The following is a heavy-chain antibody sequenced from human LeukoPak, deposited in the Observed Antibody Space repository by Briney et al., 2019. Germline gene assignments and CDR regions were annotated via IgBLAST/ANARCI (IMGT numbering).Heavy chain of an antibody. Sequence: PGGSLRLSCAAFGFTFDDYAMHWVRQAPGKGLEWVSGFSWNSGSIGYADSVKGRFTISRDNAKNSLYLQRTSLRAEDTAFYYCAKDQMGGYDYWGQGTLVTVSS. CDR1: GFTFDDYA. J-gene: IGHJ4*02. V-gene: IGHV3-9*01. D-gene: IGHD5-12*01. CDR2: FSWNSGSI. CDR3: AKDQMGGYDY.